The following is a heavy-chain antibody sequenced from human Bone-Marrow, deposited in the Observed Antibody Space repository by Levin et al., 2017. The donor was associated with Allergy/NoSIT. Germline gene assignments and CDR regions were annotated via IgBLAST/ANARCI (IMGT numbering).Heavy chain of an antibody. J-gene: IGHJ6*02. V-gene: IGHV4-59*01. CDR3: ACIRSGRYYGMNV. D-gene: IGHD3-10*01. Sequence: GSLRLSCTVSGTSISNFYWTWIRQSPRRGLEYIGYISYGGNTDYNPSLRRRVTISEDTSKNQFSLRLTSVTAADTAIYYCACIRSGRYYGMNVWGQGTTVTVSS. CDR1: GTSISNFY. CDR2: ISYGGNT.